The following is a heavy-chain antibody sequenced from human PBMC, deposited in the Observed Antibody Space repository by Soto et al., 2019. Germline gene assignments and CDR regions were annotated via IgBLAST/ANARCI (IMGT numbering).Heavy chain of an antibody. CDR2: IWYDGNNK. D-gene: IGHD2-21*01. Sequence: PLRVCSGAVGCTCGDFGMHWVRQAPGKGLEWVAVIWYDGNNKYYADSVKGRLTISRDNSNNTLYVQMTSLRAEDTAVYYGARGLHSLFDYWGQGTLVTVSS. J-gene: IGHJ4*02. V-gene: IGHV3-33*01. CDR1: GCTCGDFG. CDR3: ARGLHSLFDY.